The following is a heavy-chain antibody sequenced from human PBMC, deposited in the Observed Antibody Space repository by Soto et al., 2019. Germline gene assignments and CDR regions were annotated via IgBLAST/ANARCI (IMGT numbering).Heavy chain of an antibody. Sequence: PSDTLSLTCTVSGGSISSYYWSWIRQPPGKGLEWIGYMFYSGSTNYNPSLKSRVTMSVDTSKNQFSLKLSSVNAADTAVYYCARAVNYYGSGSFYWWFDPWGQGTLVTVSS. J-gene: IGHJ5*02. CDR3: ARAVNYYGSGSFYWWFDP. CDR1: GGSISSYY. V-gene: IGHV4-59*07. D-gene: IGHD3-10*01. CDR2: MFYSGST.